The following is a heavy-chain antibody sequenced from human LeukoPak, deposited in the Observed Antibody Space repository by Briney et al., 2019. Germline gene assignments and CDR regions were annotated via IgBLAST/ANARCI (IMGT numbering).Heavy chain of an antibody. Sequence: GGSLRLSCAASGFTLTNYAMHWVRQPAGEGLEWVSALGTAGDTFYPGSVKGRFSISRDNAKKSIFLQMNSLRVEDTAIYYCARQSTPHGNFDYRGQGTLVTVSS. J-gene: IGHJ4*02. CDR1: GFTLTNYA. CDR3: ARQSTPHGNFDY. V-gene: IGHV3-13*01. CDR2: LGTAGDT. D-gene: IGHD5-24*01.